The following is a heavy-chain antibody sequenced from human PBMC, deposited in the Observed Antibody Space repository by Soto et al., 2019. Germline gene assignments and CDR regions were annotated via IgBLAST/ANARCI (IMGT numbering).Heavy chain of an antibody. CDR2: IIPIFGTA. Sequence: ASVKVSCKASGGTFSSYAISWLRQAPGQGLEWMGGIIPIFGTANYAQKFQGRVTITADKSTSTAYMELSSLRSEDTAVYYCARAKADIVVVPAATPFDPWGQGTLVTVSS. CDR3: ARAKADIVVVPAATPFDP. V-gene: IGHV1-69*06. D-gene: IGHD2-2*01. J-gene: IGHJ5*02. CDR1: GGTFSSYA.